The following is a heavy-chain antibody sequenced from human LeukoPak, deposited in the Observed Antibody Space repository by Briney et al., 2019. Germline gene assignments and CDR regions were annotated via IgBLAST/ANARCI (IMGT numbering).Heavy chain of an antibody. CDR1: GGSISSGSYY. CDR2: VYSSGST. V-gene: IGHV4-61*02. D-gene: IGHD5-24*01. J-gene: IGHJ4*02. CDR3: AREGSEMTTITDFDY. Sequence: SETLSLTCTVSGGSISSGSYYWSWIRQPAGKGLEWIGRVYSSGSTYYNPSLKSRVTISVDTSKNQFSLKLSSVTAADTAVYYCAREGSEMTTITDFDYWGQGTLVTVSS.